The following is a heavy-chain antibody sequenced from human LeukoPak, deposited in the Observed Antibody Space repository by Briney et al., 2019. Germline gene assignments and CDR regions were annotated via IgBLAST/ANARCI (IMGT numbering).Heavy chain of an antibody. D-gene: IGHD2-2*01. CDR1: GGSISSGDYY. J-gene: IGHJ4*02. V-gene: IGHV4-30-4*08. CDR2: IYYSGST. CDR3: ARGGTNIVVVPAATHFDY. Sequence: SETLSLTCTVSGGSISSGDYYWGWIRQPPGKGLEWIGYIYYSGSTYYNPSLKSRVTISVATSKNQFSLKLSSVPAADTAVYYCARGGTNIVVVPAATHFDYWGQGTLVTVSS.